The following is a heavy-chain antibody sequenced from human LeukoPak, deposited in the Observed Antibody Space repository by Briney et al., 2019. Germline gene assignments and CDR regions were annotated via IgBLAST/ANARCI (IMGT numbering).Heavy chain of an antibody. CDR1: GVTFSDYY. V-gene: IGHV3-11*01. CDR2: ISSGGSTI. D-gene: IGHD1-20*01. J-gene: IGHJ4*02. Sequence: GGSLRLSCAASGVTFSDYYMSWIRQAPGKGLEWVSYISSGGSTIFYAESVQGRFTMSRDNAKDSLSLVMNSLRAEDTDTYYCARGITRAAYIMGGYDLRGQGTLVTVSS. CDR3: ARGITRAAYIMGGYDL.